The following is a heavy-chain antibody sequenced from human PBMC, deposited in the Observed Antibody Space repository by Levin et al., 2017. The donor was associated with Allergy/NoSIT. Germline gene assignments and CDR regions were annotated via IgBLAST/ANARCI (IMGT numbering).Heavy chain of an antibody. CDR1: GFTFSSYG. CDR3: AREMSSSPYP. Sequence: GSLRLSCAASGFTFSSYGMHWVRQAPGKGLEWIGEIYHSGSTNYNPSLKSRVTISVDKSKNQFSLSLSSVTAADTAVYYCAREMSSSPYPWGQGTLVTVSS. CDR2: IYHSGST. J-gene: IGHJ5*02. V-gene: IGHV4-4*02. D-gene: IGHD6-13*01.